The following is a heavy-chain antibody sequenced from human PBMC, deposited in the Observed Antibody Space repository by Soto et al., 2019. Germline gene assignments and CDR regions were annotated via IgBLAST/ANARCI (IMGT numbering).Heavy chain of an antibody. CDR3: AKAREGVVVPAAMAT. CDR2: ISGSGGST. D-gene: IGHD2-2*01. CDR1: GFTFSSYA. Sequence: GGSLRLSCAASGFTFSSYAMSWVRQAPGKGLEWVSAISGSGGSTYYADSVKGRLSISRDKSKNTLYLQMNSLRAEDTAVYYCAKAREGVVVPAAMATWGQGTLVTVSS. V-gene: IGHV3-23*01. J-gene: IGHJ5*02.